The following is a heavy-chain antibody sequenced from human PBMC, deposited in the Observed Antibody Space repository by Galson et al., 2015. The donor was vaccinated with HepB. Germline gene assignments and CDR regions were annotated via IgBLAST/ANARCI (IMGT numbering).Heavy chain of an antibody. V-gene: IGHV4-34*01. CDR3: ARGKARKRASCGWTGRYFDL. J-gene: IGHJ2*01. D-gene: IGHD6-19*01. CDR2: INHSGST. Sequence: QVRLQESGPGLLKPSETLSLTCAVYGGSFSGYYWSWIRQPPGKGLEWIGEINHSGSTNYNPSLKSRVTISVDTSKNQFSLKLSSVTAADTAVYYCARGKARKRASCGWTGRYFDLWGRGTLVTVSS. CDR1: GGSFSGYY.